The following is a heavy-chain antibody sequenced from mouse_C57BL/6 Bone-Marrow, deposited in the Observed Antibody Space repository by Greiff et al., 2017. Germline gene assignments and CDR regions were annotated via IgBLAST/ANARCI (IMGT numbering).Heavy chain of an antibody. J-gene: IGHJ1*03. CDR2: IRNKANGYTT. V-gene: IGHV7-3*01. D-gene: IGHD2-12*01. CDR3: ARLRRYFDV. CDR1: GFTFTDYY. Sequence: EVQVVESGGGLVQPGGSLSLSCAASGFTFTDYYMSWVRQPPGKALEWLGFIRNKANGYTTEYSASVKGRFTISRDNSQSILYLQMNALRAEDSATYYCARLRRYFDVWGTGTTVTVSS.